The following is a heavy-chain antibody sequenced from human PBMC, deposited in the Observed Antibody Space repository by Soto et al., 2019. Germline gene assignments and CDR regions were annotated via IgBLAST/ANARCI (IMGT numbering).Heavy chain of an antibody. CDR3: ARVRIAVTGTSDYFDY. J-gene: IGHJ4*02. CDR2: ISAYNGNT. Sequence: ASVKVSCKASGYTFTSYGISWVRQAPGQGLEWMGWISAYNGNTNYAQKLQGRVTMTTDTSTSTAYMELRSLRSDDTAVYYCARVRIAVTGTSDYFDYWGQGTLVTVSS. D-gene: IGHD6-19*01. V-gene: IGHV1-18*01. CDR1: GYTFTSYG.